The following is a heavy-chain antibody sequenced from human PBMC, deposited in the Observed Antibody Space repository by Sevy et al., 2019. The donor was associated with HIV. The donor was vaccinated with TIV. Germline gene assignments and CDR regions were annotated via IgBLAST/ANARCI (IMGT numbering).Heavy chain of an antibody. CDR2: FDPEDGER. V-gene: IGHV1-24*01. Sequence: ASVKVSCKVSGYSLTGLSMHWVRQAPGKGLEWMGSFDPEDGERIYAQKLEGRVTMTEDTSADTAYMELNSLRFEDTAVYYCATTKHYYESSGCPFDYWGQGTLVTVSS. CDR3: ATTKHYYESSGCPFDY. J-gene: IGHJ4*02. CDR1: GYSLTGLS. D-gene: IGHD3-22*01.